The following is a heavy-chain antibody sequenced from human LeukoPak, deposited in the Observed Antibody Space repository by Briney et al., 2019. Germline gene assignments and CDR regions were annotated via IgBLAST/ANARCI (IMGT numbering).Heavy chain of an antibody. CDR1: GGSISNYY. D-gene: IGHD2-8*01. CDR3: ARATYCTNGVCRTYGMDV. V-gene: IGHV4-59*01. Sequence: SETLSLTCTVSGGSISNYYWSWIRQPPGKGLEWIGYIYHSGSTNHNPSLRSRLTISVDTSKNQFSLKLRSVTAADTAVYYCARATYCTNGVCRTYGMDVWGQGTTVTVSS. CDR2: IYHSGST. J-gene: IGHJ6*02.